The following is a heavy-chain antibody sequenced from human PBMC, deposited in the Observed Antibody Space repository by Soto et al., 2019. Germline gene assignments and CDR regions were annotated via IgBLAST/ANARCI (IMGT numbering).Heavy chain of an antibody. CDR2: IDHSVTT. CDR3: VRVRGYSYKNYFDL. Sequence: PSETLSLTCTVSGCSISSGGYYWSWIRQHPEKGLEWSGNIDHSVTTYYNPSLRSRLSISLDTTQNQFSLQVTYMTDADTAVYFCVRVRGYSYKNYFDLWGQGSLVTVSS. D-gene: IGHD5-18*01. CDR1: GCSISSGGYY. V-gene: IGHV4-31*03. J-gene: IGHJ5*02.